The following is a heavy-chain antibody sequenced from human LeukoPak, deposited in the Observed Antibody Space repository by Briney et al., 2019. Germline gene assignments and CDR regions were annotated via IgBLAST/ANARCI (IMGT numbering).Heavy chain of an antibody. CDR1: GGSISSYY. J-gene: IGHJ4*02. D-gene: IGHD1-26*01. Sequence: PSETPSLTCTVSGGSISSYYWSWIRQPPGKGLEWIGYIYTSGSTNYNPSLKSRVTISVDTSKNQFSLKLSSVTAADTAVYYCARGGSYSDYWGQGTLVTVSS. CDR2: IYTSGST. CDR3: ARGGSYSDY. V-gene: IGHV4-4*09.